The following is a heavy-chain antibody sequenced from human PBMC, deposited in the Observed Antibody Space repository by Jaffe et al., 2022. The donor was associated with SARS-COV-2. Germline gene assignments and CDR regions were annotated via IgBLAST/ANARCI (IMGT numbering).Heavy chain of an antibody. D-gene: IGHD3-16*02. J-gene: IGHJ6*02. Sequence: EVQLVESGGGLVQPGGSLRLSCAASGFTFSSYEMNWVRQAPGKGLEWVSYISSSGSTIYYADSVKGRFTISRDNAKNSLYLQMNSLRAEDTAVYYCARDPGISYDYVWGSYRPSGGMDVWGQGTTVTVSS. CDR1: GFTFSSYE. CDR3: ARDPGISYDYVWGSYRPSGGMDV. V-gene: IGHV3-48*03. CDR2: ISSSGSTI.